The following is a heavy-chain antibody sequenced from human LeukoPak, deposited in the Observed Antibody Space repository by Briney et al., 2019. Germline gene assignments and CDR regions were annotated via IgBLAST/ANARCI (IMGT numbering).Heavy chain of an antibody. V-gene: IGHV4-59*01. CDR1: GGSISSYY. CDR3: ARSSRPYYYDSSGYYDY. D-gene: IGHD3-22*01. J-gene: IGHJ4*02. CDR2: IYYSGST. Sequence: SETLSLTCTVSGGSISSYYWSWIRQPPGKGLEWIGYIYYSGSTNYNPSLKSRVTISVDTSKNQFSLKLSFVTAADTAVYYCARSSRPYYYDSSGYYDYWGQGTLVTVSS.